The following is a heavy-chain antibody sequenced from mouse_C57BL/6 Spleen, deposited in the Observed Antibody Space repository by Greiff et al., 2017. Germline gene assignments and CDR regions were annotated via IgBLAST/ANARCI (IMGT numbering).Heavy chain of an antibody. D-gene: IGHD2-3*01. Sequence: EVKLVESGEGLVKPGGSLKLPCAASGFTFSSYAMSWVRQTPEKRLEWVAYISSGGDYIYYADTVKGRFTISRDNARNTLYLQMSSLKSEDTAMYYCTRDYDGYYDYAMDYWGQGTSVTVSS. CDR1: GFTFSSYA. CDR3: TRDYDGYYDYAMDY. V-gene: IGHV5-9-1*02. CDR2: ISSGGDYI. J-gene: IGHJ4*01.